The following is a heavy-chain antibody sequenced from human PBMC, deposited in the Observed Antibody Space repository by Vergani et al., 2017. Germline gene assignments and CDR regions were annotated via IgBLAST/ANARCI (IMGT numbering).Heavy chain of an antibody. CDR1: GFSLSTSGMR. V-gene: IGHV2-70*04. D-gene: IGHD7-27*01. Sequence: QVPLKESGPALVKPTQTLTLTCTFSGFSLSTSGMRVSWNRPPPGKALGWRARIDWDDDKFYSTSLKTRLTILKDTSKNQVVLTMTNRDPVETATYYCARSSNWGSTGFDYWGQGTLVTVSS. CDR3: ARSSNWGSTGFDY. J-gene: IGHJ4*02. CDR2: IDWDDDK.